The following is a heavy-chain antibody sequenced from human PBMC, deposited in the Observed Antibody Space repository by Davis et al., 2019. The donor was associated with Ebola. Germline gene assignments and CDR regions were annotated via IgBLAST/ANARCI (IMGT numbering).Heavy chain of an antibody. CDR1: GYTFTSYY. CDR2: INPSGGST. Sequence: ASVKVSCKASGYTFTSYYMHWVRQAPGQGLEWMGIINPSGGSTSYAQKFQGRVTMTRDTSTSTVYMELSSLRSEDTAVYYCAGGIGITIFGVVTFPDYYYYYMDVWGKGTTVTVSS. J-gene: IGHJ6*03. D-gene: IGHD3-3*01. V-gene: IGHV1-46*01. CDR3: AGGIGITIFGVVTFPDYYYYYMDV.